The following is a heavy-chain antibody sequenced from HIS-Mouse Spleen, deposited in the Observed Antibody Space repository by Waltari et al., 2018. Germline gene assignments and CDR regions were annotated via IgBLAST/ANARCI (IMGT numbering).Heavy chain of an antibody. D-gene: IGHD3-10*01. Sequence: QVQLVQSGAEVKKPGASVKVSCKASGYTFTSYDINWVRQATGQGVGWMGWRNPNRGNTGYAKKFQGRVTMTRNTSISTAYMGLSSLRSEDTAVYYCAARFGESHFDYWGQGTLVTVSS. CDR1: GYTFTSYD. V-gene: IGHV1-8*01. CDR2: RNPNRGNT. J-gene: IGHJ4*02. CDR3: AARFGESHFDY.